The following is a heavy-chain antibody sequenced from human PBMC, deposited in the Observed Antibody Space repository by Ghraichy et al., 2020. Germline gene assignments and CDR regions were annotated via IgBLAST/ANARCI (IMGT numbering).Heavy chain of an antibody. J-gene: IGHJ4*02. Sequence: SETLSLTCAVYGGSFSDYYWSWIRQTPGKGLEWIGEINHSGSTNYNPSLKSRVTISVDTSKNQFSLILSSVTAADTAVYFCARRAVALAVNDYWGKGTLVTVSS. CDR2: INHSGST. CDR3: ARRAVALAVNDY. V-gene: IGHV4-34*01. CDR1: GGSFSDYY. D-gene: IGHD2-8*02.